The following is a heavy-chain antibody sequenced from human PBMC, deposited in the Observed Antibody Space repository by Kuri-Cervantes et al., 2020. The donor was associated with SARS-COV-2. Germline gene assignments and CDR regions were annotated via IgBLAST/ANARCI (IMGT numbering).Heavy chain of an antibody. V-gene: IGHV3-73*01. CDR2: IRSKVNSYET. CDR3: SRVPPVEGAYWDALDI. D-gene: IGHD1-26*01. Sequence: ETLSLTCAASGFIFSDSTIHWARQASGKGLEWVGRIRSKVNSYETTYAASVKGRITISRDDSKNTAFLRMNSLKTEDTAVYYCSRVPPVEGAYWDALDIWGQGTMVTVSS. CDR1: GFIFSDST. J-gene: IGHJ3*02.